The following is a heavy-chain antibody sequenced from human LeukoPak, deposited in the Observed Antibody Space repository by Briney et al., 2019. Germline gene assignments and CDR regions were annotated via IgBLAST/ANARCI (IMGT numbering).Heavy chain of an antibody. CDR1: GFTFSSYW. D-gene: IGHD6-6*01. Sequence: GGSLRLSCPASGFTFSSYWMSWVRQAPGKGLEWVANIKQDGSEKYYVDSVKGRFTISRDNAKNSLYLQMNSLRAEDTAVYYCARGLAARRGYFDYWGQGTLVTVSS. J-gene: IGHJ4*02. V-gene: IGHV3-7*01. CDR2: IKQDGSEK. CDR3: ARGLAARRGYFDY.